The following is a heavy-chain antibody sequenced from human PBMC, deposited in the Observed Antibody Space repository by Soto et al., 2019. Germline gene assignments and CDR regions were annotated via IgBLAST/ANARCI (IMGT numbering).Heavy chain of an antibody. CDR3: TTPWVRYFDWYPDY. D-gene: IGHD3-9*01. Sequence: GGSLRLSCAASGFTFSNAWMSWVRQAPGKGLEWVGRIKSKTDGGTTDYAAPVKGRFTISRDDSKNTLYLQMNSLKTEDTAVYYCTTPWVRYFDWYPDYWGQGTLVTVSS. CDR1: GFTFSNAW. CDR2: IKSKTDGGTT. J-gene: IGHJ4*02. V-gene: IGHV3-15*01.